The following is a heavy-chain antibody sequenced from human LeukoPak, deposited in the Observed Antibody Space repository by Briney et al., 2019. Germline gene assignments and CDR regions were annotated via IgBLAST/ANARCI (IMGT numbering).Heavy chain of an antibody. Sequence: GGSLRLSCAASGFTFSDAWMRWVRQAPGKGLEWVGRVKSKTDGGTTDYAAPVKGRFTISRDDSKNTLYLQMNSLKTEDTAVYYCTTAGGADSNWIVGATDLDFDYWGQGTLVTVSS. V-gene: IGHV3-15*01. J-gene: IGHJ4*02. CDR1: GFTFSDAW. D-gene: IGHD1-26*01. CDR2: VKSKTDGGTT. CDR3: TTAGGADSNWIVGATDLDFDY.